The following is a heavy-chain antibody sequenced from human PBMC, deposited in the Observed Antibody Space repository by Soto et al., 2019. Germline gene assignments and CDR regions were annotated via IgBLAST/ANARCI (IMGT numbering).Heavy chain of an antibody. D-gene: IGHD6-19*01. CDR2: LGGSATNA. CDR3: AKTAEAVAGTVYGY. Sequence: GGSLRLSCAASGFTFSTYAMGWVRQTPGKGLEWVSALGGSATNAYYADSVKGRFTMSRDNSKDTLYLQMSSLRADDPAVYYCAKTAEAVAGTVYGYWGQGTLVTVSA. J-gene: IGHJ4*02. CDR1: GFTFSTYA. V-gene: IGHV3-23*01.